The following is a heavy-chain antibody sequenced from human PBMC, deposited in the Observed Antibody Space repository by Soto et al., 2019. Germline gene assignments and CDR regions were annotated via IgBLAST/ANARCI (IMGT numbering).Heavy chain of an antibody. CDR3: ARGIRHYDYVWGSYTHGY. CDR2: INPNSGGT. Sequence: VASVKVSCKASGYTFTGYYMHWVRQAPGQGLEWMGWINPNSGGTNYAQKFQGWVTMTRDTSISTAYMELSRLRSDDTAVYYCARGIRHYDYVWGSYTHGYWGKGTLVTVSS. CDR1: GYTFTGYY. V-gene: IGHV1-2*04. D-gene: IGHD3-16*01. J-gene: IGHJ4*02.